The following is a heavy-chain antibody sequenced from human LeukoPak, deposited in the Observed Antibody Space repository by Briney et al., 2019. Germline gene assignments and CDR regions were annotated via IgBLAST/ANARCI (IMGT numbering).Heavy chain of an antibody. CDR3: ARLALGYCSGGSCYGEGYYYGMDV. V-gene: IGHV1-8*01. J-gene: IGHJ6*02. CDR2: MNPNSGNT. CDR1: GYTFTSYD. D-gene: IGHD2-15*01. Sequence: ASVKVSCKASGYTFTSYDINWVRQATGQGLEWMGWMNPNSGNTGYAQKFQGRVTMTRNTSISTAYMELSSLRSEDTAVYYCARLALGYCSGGSCYGEGYYYGMDVWGQGTTVTVSS.